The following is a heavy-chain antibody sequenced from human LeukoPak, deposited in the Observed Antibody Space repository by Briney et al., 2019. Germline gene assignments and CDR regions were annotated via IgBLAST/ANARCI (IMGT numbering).Heavy chain of an antibody. D-gene: IGHD5/OR15-5a*01. V-gene: IGHV3-30-3*01. CDR3: ARDPPVSNQFFDY. Sequence: PGGSLRLSCAASGFTFSSYAMHWDRQAPGRGLEWVAFISDDGSNKYYADSVKGRFTISRDNSKNTLYLQMNSLRAEDTAVYYCARDPPVSNQFFDYWGQGTLVTVSS. J-gene: IGHJ4*02. CDR2: ISDDGSNK. CDR1: GFTFSSYA.